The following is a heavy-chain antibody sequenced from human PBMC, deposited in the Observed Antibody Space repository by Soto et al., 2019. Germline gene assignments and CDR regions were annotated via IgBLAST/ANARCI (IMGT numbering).Heavy chain of an antibody. CDR3: ARVGGANKGTLYYYYGMDV. CDR2: INAGNGNT. D-gene: IGHD2-8*01. Sequence: QVQLVQSGAEVKKPGASVKVSCTASGYTFTSYAMHWVRQAPGQRLERMGWINAGNGNTKYSQKFQGRVTITRDTSASTAYMELSSLRSEDTAVYYCARVGGANKGTLYYYYGMDVCGQGTTVTVSS. V-gene: IGHV1-3*01. J-gene: IGHJ6*02. CDR1: GYTFTSYA.